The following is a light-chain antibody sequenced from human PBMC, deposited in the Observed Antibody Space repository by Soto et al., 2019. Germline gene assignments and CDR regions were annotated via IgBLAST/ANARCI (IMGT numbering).Light chain of an antibody. CDR1: QSISSW. CDR2: KAS. CDR3: QQYNSYSWT. J-gene: IGKJ1*01. Sequence: DIQMTQSPSTLSASVGDRVTITCRASQSISSWLAWYQQKPGKAPILLIYKASSLKSGVTSRFSGSGSGTEFTLTISSLQPDDFATYYCQQYNSYSWTFGQGTK. V-gene: IGKV1-5*03.